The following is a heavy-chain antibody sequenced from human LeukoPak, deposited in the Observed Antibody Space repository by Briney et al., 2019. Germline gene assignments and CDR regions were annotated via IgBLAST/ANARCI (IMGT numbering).Heavy chain of an antibody. CDR2: INPNSGGT. CDR3: ARGPARRVGATSSASDY. J-gene: IGHJ4*02. D-gene: IGHD1-26*01. V-gene: IGHV1-2*04. Sequence: ASVKVSCKASGYTFTGYYMHWVRQAPGQGLEWMGWINPNSGGTNYAQKFQGWVTMTRDTSISTAYMELSGLRSDDTAVYYCARGPARRVGATSSASDYWGQGTLVTVSS. CDR1: GYTFTGYY.